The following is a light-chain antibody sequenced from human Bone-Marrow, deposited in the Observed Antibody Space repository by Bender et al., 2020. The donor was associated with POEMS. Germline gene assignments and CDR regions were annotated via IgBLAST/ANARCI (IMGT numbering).Light chain of an antibody. V-gene: IGLV1-44*01. J-gene: IGLJ3*02. CDR1: RSNVGSNT. Sequence: QSALSQPPSASGTPGQRLSISCSGTRSNVGSNTVNWYQQSPGTAPKLLIYSNNQRPSGVPDRFSGFKSGTSASLTISGLQSEDEADYYCAAWDDKLSWVFGGGTKVTVL. CDR3: AAWDDKLSWV. CDR2: SNN.